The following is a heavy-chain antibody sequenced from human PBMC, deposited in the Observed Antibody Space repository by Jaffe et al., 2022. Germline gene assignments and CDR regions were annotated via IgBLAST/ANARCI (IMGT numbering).Heavy chain of an antibody. D-gene: IGHD1-1*01. J-gene: IGHJ3*02. CDR2: IYHSGST. CDR3: ATLGKTSYNRKPFPPQKDDAFDI. V-gene: IGHV4-4*02. Sequence: QVQLQESGPGLVKPSGTLSLTCAVSGGSISSSNWWSWIRQPPGKGLEWIGEIYHSGSTNYNPSLKSRVTISVDKSKNQFSLKLSSVTAADTAVYYCATLGKTSYNRKPFPPQKDDAFDIWGQGTMVTVSS. CDR1: GGSISSSNW.